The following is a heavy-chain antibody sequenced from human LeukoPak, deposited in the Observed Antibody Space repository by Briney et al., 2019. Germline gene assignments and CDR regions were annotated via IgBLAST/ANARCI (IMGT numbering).Heavy chain of an antibody. D-gene: IGHD4-17*01. CDR1: GGSISSGGYY. V-gene: IGHV4-31*03. CDR3: ARGSPTVTTGWFDP. CDR2: IYYSGST. J-gene: IGHJ5*02. Sequence: ASETLSLTCTVSGGSISSGGYYWSWIRQHPGKGLEWIGYIYYSGSTYYNPSLKSRVTISVDTSKNQFSLKLSSVTAADTAVYYCARGSPTVTTGWFDPWGQGTLVTVSS.